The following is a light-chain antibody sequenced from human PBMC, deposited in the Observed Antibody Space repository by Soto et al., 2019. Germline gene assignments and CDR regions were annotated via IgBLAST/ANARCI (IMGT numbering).Light chain of an antibody. J-gene: IGKJ1*01. V-gene: IGKV3D-15*01. CDR3: QHYNNWPPWT. CDR1: QSVTTN. CDR2: GAS. Sequence: ETVMTQSPATQSVSPGERVTLSCRASQSVTTNLAWYQQKPGEAPRLLIYGASTRATGIPARFSGSGSGTEFTLTISSLQSEDFAVYYCQHYNNWPPWTFGQGTKVDIK.